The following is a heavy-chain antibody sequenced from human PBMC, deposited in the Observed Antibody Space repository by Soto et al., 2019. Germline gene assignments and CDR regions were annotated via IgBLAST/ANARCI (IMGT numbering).Heavy chain of an antibody. D-gene: IGHD6-13*01. CDR1: GYTFTSYG. V-gene: IGHV1-18*01. CDR2: ISAYNGNT. CDR3: ALWQQPLELDY. Sequence: ASVKVSCKASGYTFTSYGISWVRQAPGQGLEWMGWISAYNGNTNYAQKLQGRVTMTTDTSTSTAHMELRSLRSDDTAVYYCALWQQPLELDYWGQGTLVTVSS. J-gene: IGHJ4*02.